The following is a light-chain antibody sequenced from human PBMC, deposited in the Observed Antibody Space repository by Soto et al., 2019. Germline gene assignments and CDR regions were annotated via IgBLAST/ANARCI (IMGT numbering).Light chain of an antibody. V-gene: IGLV2-14*01. J-gene: IGLJ1*01. CDR2: DVN. CDR1: SSDVGGYDY. CDR3: SSYTGSSTFV. Sequence: QSALTQPASGSGSPGRSITISCTGNSSDVGGYDYISWYQQLPGKAPKLLIYDVNNRPSGVSHRFSGSKSGNTASLTISGLQAEHEADYYCSSYTGSSTFVFGTGTKVTVL.